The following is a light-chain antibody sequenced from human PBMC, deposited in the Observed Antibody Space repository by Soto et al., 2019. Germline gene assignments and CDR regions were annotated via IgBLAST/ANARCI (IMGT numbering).Light chain of an antibody. J-gene: IGKJ2*01. CDR3: QHYGSSPSYT. V-gene: IGKV3-15*01. CDR2: GAS. CDR1: QSVSSN. Sequence: EIVMTQSPATLSVSPGERATLSCRASQSVSSNLAWYQQKPGQAPRLLIYGASTRATDLPGRFSGSGSGTEFTLTISSLQSEDFAVYYCQHYGSSPSYTFGQGTKLEIK.